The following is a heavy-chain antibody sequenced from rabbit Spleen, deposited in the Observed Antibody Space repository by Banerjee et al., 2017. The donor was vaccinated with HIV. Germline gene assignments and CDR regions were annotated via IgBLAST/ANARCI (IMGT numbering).Heavy chain of an antibody. D-gene: IGHD2-1*01. CDR2: ISAGSSTGT. CDR1: GFSFSSSDW. J-gene: IGHJ4*01. CDR3: ARGSATMTMVITGFYLNL. V-gene: IGHV1S40*01. Sequence: QPLEESGGDLVKPGASLTLTCTASGFSFSSSDWIYWVRQAPGKGLEWIACISAGSSTGTYYASWAKGRFTISKTSSTTVTLQMTSLTAADTAAYFCARGSATMTMVITGFYLNLWGPGTLVTVS.